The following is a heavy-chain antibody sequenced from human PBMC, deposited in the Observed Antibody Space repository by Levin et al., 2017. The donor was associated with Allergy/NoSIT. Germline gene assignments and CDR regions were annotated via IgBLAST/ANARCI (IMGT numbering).Heavy chain of an antibody. Sequence: SQTLSLTCSVSGDSISRGFYYWSWIRQPAGVGLEWIGRIYVTGTSTPTPPLKSRVTISLDRSKDKVSLKMNSVTAADTAVYYCARDLEGGSGYRPYCYVDVWGKGTTVTVSS. J-gene: IGHJ6*03. D-gene: IGHD5-12*01. CDR3: ARDLEGGSGYRPYCYVDV. CDR1: GDSISRGFYY. V-gene: IGHV4-61*02. CDR2: IYVTGTS.